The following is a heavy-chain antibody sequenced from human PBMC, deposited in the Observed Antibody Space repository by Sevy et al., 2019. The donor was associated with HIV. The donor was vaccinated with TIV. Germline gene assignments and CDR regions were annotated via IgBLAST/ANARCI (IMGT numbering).Heavy chain of an antibody. CDR1: GFTFNNYA. D-gene: IGHD3-22*01. CDR3: ARDYFPTYYAISGLGHY. J-gene: IGHJ4*02. V-gene: IGHV3-23*01. Sequence: GGSLRLSCTASGFTFNNYALNWVRQAPGKGLEWVSGISGRDGTTFYADSVKGRFTVSRDNSKNTLYLQMNSLRAEDTALYYSARDYFPTYYAISGLGHYWGQGTLVTVSS. CDR2: ISGRDGTT.